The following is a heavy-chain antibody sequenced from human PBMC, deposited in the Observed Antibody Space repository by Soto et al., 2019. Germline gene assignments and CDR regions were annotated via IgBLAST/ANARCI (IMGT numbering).Heavy chain of an antibody. CDR2: INPGDSDI. J-gene: IGHJ4*02. V-gene: IGHV5-51*01. Sequence: RGESLKISCKGSGYSFTSYWIGWVRQMPGKGLEWMGIINPGDSDIRYSPSFQGQVAISADKSMTTAYPQWSSLKASDTAMYYCARAYYYDSSGFRFWGQGTLVTVSS. D-gene: IGHD3-22*01. CDR3: ARAYYYDSSGFRF. CDR1: GYSFTSYW.